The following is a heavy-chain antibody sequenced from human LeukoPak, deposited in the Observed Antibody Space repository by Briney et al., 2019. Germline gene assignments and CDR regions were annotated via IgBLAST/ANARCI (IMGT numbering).Heavy chain of an antibody. CDR1: GFTFSSYG. CDR3: ARATRGGYDGYFDY. Sequence: GGSLRLSCAASGFTFSSYGMHWVRQAPGKGLEWMAFIRSDGSNKYYADSVKGRFIISRDNARKSLYLQMNSLRAEDTAVYYCARATRGGYDGYFDYWGQGTLVTVSS. D-gene: IGHD5-12*01. V-gene: IGHV3-30*02. CDR2: IRSDGSNK. J-gene: IGHJ4*02.